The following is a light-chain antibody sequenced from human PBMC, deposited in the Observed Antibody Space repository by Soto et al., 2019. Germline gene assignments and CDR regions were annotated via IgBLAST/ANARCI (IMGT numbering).Light chain of an antibody. CDR2: GAS. V-gene: IGKV3D-20*01. J-gene: IGKJ2*01. Sequence: EIVLTQSPATLSLSPGETATLSCGASQSVTCRYLAWYQQKPGLAPRLVIYGASSRATAVPDRFTGSGSGTDFTLTISRLEPEDFAVYYCQSYGTAPYTFGQGTKLEVK. CDR1: QSVTCRY. CDR3: QSYGTAPYT.